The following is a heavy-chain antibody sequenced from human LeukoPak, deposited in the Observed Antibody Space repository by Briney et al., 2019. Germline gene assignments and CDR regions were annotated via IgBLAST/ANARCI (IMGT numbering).Heavy chain of an antibody. Sequence: SETLSLTCTVSGGSISSYYWSWIRQPPGRGLEWIGNIYYSGSTNYNPSLKSRVTISVDTSKNQFSLKLSSVTAADTAVYYCARLVYYYDSSGYYYYFDHWGQGTLVTVSS. V-gene: IGHV4-59*08. CDR3: ARLVYYYDSSGYYYYFDH. CDR1: GGSISSYY. CDR2: IYYSGST. J-gene: IGHJ4*02. D-gene: IGHD3-22*01.